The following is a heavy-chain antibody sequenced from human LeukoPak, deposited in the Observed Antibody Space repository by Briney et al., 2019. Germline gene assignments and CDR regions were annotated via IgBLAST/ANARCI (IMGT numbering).Heavy chain of an antibody. D-gene: IGHD3-16*01. CDR2: ISSSGIT. V-gene: IGHV4-30-4*01. J-gene: IGHJ5*02. CDR1: GGSISSGDYY. CDR3: ARHYGP. Sequence: PSETLSLTCTVSGGSISSGDYYWSWIRQPPGQGLEWIGYISSSGITYYNPSLKSRIALSIDTSKNQFSLKLNSVTAADTAVYYCARHYGPWGQGTLVTVSS.